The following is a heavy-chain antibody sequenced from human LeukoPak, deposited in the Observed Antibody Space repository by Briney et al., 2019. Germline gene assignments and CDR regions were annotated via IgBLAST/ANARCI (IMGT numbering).Heavy chain of an antibody. CDR3: ARVRDSSGWGFDY. CDR2: IYYSGST. CDR1: GGSVSSGSYY. J-gene: IGHJ4*02. V-gene: IGHV4-61*01. Sequence: SETLSLTCTVSGGSVSSGSYYWSWIRQPPGKGLEWIVYIYYSGSTNYNPSLKSRVTISVDTSKNQFSLKLSSVTAADTAVYYCARVRDSSGWGFDYWGQGTLVTVSS. D-gene: IGHD6-19*01.